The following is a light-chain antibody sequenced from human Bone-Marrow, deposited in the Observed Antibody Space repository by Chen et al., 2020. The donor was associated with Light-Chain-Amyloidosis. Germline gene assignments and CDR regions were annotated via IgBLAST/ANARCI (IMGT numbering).Light chain of an antibody. J-gene: IGLJ3*02. V-gene: IGLV3-21*02. CDR2: DDS. CDR1: NIGSTS. Sequence: SYVLTQPSSVSVAPGQTATFAWGGNNIGSTSVHWYQQTPGQAPLLVVYDDSDRPSGIPERLSGSNSGTTATLTISRVEAGDEADYYCQVWDRSSDRPVFGGGTKLTVL. CDR3: QVWDRSSDRPV.